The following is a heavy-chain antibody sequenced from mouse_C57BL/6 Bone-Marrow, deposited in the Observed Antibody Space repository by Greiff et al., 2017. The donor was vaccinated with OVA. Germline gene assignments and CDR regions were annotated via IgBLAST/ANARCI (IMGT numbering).Heavy chain of an antibody. CDR3: ARRGLTTVGY. D-gene: IGHD1-1*01. CDR1: GYTFTSYG. CDR2: IYPRSGNT. V-gene: IGHV1-81*01. J-gene: IGHJ2*01. Sequence: QVHVKQSGAELARPGASVKLSCKASGYTFTSYGISWVKQRTGQGLEWIGEIYPRSGNTYYNEKFKGKATLTADKSSSTAYMELRSLTSEDSAVYFCARRGLTTVGYWGQGTTLTVSS.